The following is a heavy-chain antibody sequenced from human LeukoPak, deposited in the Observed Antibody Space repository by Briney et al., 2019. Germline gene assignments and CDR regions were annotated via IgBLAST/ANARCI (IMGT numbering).Heavy chain of an antibody. V-gene: IGHV1-18*01. Sequence: GASVKVSCKASGYTFTSYGISWVRQAPGQGLEWMGWISAYNGNTNYAQKLQGRVTMTTDTSTSTAYMELRSLRSDDTAVYYCARDSRSYCGGDCYADYWGQGTLVTVSS. CDR2: ISAYNGNT. J-gene: IGHJ4*02. CDR3: ARDSRSYCGGDCYADY. D-gene: IGHD2-21*01. CDR1: GYTFTSYG.